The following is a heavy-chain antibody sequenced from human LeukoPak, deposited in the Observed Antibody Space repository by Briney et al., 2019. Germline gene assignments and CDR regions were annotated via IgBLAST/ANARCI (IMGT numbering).Heavy chain of an antibody. CDR3: TTLYYDSGGYYFY. Sequence: GGSLRLSCAASGFTFSNAWMNWVRQAPGKGLEWVGRIKSKTDGGTTDYAAPVKGRFTISRDDSKNTLYLQMNSLKTEDTAVYYRTTLYYDSGGYYFYWGQGTLVTVSS. CDR1: GFTFSNAW. CDR2: IKSKTDGGTT. J-gene: IGHJ4*02. V-gene: IGHV3-15*07. D-gene: IGHD3-22*01.